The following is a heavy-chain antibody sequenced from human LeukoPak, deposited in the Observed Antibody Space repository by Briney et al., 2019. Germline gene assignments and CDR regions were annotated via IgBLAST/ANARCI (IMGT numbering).Heavy chain of an antibody. D-gene: IGHD5-12*01. CDR1: GFTFSSYA. V-gene: IGHV3-23*01. CDR2: ISGSGGST. J-gene: IGHJ6*02. Sequence: GGSLRLSCAASGFTFSSYAMSWVRQAPGKGLEWVSAISGSGGSTCYADSVKGRFTISRDNSKNTLYLQMNSLRAEDTAVYYCAKKQGGIIVATTLHYYYGMDVWGQGTTVTVSS. CDR3: AKKQGGIIVATTLHYYYGMDV.